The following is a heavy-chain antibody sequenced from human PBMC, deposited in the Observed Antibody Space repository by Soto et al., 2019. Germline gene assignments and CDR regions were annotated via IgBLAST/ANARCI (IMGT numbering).Heavy chain of an antibody. D-gene: IGHD4-17*01. CDR2: ISGSGGGT. CDR1: GFTFSSYA. V-gene: IGHV3-23*01. CDR3: AKVGWNTMTTVTKGYFQH. J-gene: IGHJ1*01. Sequence: EVQLLESGGGLVQPGGSLRLSCAASGFTFSSYAMNWVRQAPGKGLEWVSTISGSGGGTYYADSVKGRFTISSDNSKHTLYLQMNSLRAEDTAVYYCAKVGWNTMTTVTKGYFQHWGQGTLVTVSS.